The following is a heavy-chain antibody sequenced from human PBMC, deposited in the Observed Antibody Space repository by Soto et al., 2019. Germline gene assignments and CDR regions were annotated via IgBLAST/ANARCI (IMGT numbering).Heavy chain of an antibody. CDR1: GYTFTSYY. CDR2: INPSGGST. CDR3: ARAPAAADPAEYFQH. Sequence: ASVKVSCKASGYTFTSYYMHWVRQAPGQGLEWMGIINPSGGSTSYAQKFQGRVTMTRDTSTSTVYMEMSSLRSEDTAVYYCARAPAAADPAEYFQHWGQGTLVTVS. V-gene: IGHV1-46*03. J-gene: IGHJ1*01. D-gene: IGHD6-13*01.